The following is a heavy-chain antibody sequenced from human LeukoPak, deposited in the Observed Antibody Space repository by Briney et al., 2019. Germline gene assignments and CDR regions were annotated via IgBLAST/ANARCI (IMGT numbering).Heavy chain of an antibody. CDR2: INHSGST. J-gene: IGHJ6*03. D-gene: IGHD2-15*01. CDR3: ARHRRGYCSGGSCYLLVAPAYYYYYMDV. V-gene: IGHV4-34*01. Sequence: SETLSLTCAVYGGSFNNYYWTWIRQSPGKGLKWIGEINHSGSTKYNPSLKSRVTISVDTSKSQFSLKVNSLTAADTAVYYCARHRRGYCSGGSCYLLVAPAYYYYYMDVWGKGTTVTISS. CDR1: GGSFNNYY.